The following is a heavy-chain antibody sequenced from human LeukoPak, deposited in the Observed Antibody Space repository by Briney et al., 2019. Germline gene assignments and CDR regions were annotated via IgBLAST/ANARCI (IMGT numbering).Heavy chain of an antibody. J-gene: IGHJ4*02. CDR3: ARALFCDY. D-gene: IGHD3-9*01. CDR2: IHSGGST. CDR1: GLTVSSNY. V-gene: IGHV3-53*01. Sequence: GRSLRLSRAASGLTVSSNYMSWVRQAPGRGLEWVSIIHSGGSTFYADSVKGRFTISRDNSKNTLYLQMNSRRAEDTAVYYCARALFCDYWGEGTLVTVSS.